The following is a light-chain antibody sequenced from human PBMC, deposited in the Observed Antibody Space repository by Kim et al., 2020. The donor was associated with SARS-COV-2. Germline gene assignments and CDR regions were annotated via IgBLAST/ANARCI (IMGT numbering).Light chain of an antibody. J-gene: IGLJ3*02. Sequence: GQSITISSTGASTDVGGYNYVSWYQQHPGKVPTRLFYDVRHRPSGVSNRFSGSKSGNTASLTISGLQVEDEADYYCSSYTSSSTWVFGGGTKVTVL. CDR2: DVR. V-gene: IGLV2-14*04. CDR1: STDVGGYNY. CDR3: SSYTSSSTWV.